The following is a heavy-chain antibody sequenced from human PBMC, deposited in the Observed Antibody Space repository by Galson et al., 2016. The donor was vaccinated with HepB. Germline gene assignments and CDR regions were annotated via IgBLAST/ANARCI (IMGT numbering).Heavy chain of an antibody. CDR2: IKPDGSEK. J-gene: IGHJ4*02. CDR1: GGSISSRNW. D-gene: IGHD3-10*01. CDR3: AGGYLWFGECLSDY. V-gene: IGHV3-7*03. Sequence: ETLSLTCGVSGGSISSRNWWSWVRQPPGKGLEWVANIKPDGSEKYYVDSVKGRFSISRDNTQKSLYLQMNSLRAEDTAVYYCAGGYLWFGECLSDYWGQGTLVTVSS.